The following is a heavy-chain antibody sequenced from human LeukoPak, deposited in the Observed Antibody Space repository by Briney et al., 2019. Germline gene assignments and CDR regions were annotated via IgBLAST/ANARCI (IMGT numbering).Heavy chain of an antibody. Sequence: PGRSLRLSCAASGFTFSSYGMHWVRQAPGKGLEWVAVIWYDGSNKYYADSVKGRFTISRDNSKNTLYLQMNSLRAEDTAVYYCARDNVESKGGYYYYMDVWGKGTTVTVSS. V-gene: IGHV3-33*01. CDR3: ARDNVESKGGYYYYMDV. CDR2: IWYDGSNK. J-gene: IGHJ6*03. D-gene: IGHD1-1*01. CDR1: GFTFSSYG.